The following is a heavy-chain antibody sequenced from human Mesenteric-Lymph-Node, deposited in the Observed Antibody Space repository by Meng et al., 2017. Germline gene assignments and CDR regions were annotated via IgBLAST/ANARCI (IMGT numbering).Heavy chain of an antibody. J-gene: IGHJ4*02. Sequence: QVQLVQSGAEVKKPGASVKVSCKASGYTFTGYYMHWVRQAPGQGLEWMGWINPNSGGTNYAQKFQGRVTMTRDTSISTAYMELSRLRSDDTAVYYCARVAWQLVVSYYFDYWGQGTLVTVSS. CDR1: GYTFTGYY. V-gene: IGHV1-2*02. D-gene: IGHD6-13*01. CDR2: INPNSGGT. CDR3: ARVAWQLVVSYYFDY.